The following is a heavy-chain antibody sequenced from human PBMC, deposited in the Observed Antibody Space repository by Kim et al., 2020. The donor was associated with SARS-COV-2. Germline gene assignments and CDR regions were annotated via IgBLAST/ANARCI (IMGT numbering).Heavy chain of an antibody. D-gene: IGHD6-19*01. J-gene: IGHJ4*02. V-gene: IGHV4-34*01. CDR2: INHSGST. CDR1: GGSFSGYY. CDR3: ARGPTRDSGWSFDY. Sequence: SETLSLTCAVYGGSFSGYYWSWIRQPPGKRLEWIGEINHSGSTNYNPSLKSRVTISVDTSKNQFSLKLSSVTAADTAVYYCARGPTRDSGWSFDYWGQGTLVTVSS.